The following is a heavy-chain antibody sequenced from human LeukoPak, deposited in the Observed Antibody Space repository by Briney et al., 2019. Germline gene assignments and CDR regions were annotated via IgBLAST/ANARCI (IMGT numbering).Heavy chain of an antibody. CDR2: IYHSGST. CDR3: ARGVGATELDY. Sequence: SETLSLTCAVSGGSISSGGYSWSWIRQPPGKGLEWIGYIYHSGSTNYNPSLKSRVTISVDTSKNQFSLKLSSVTAADTAVYYCARGVGATELDYWGQGTLVTVSS. V-gene: IGHV4-30-2*01. D-gene: IGHD1-26*01. CDR1: GGSISSGGYS. J-gene: IGHJ4*02.